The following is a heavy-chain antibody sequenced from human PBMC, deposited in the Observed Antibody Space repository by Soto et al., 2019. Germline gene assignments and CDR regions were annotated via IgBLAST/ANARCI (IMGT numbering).Heavy chain of an antibody. J-gene: IGHJ5*02. CDR3: AGGVSYDFWRGHITRGWFDP. D-gene: IGHD3-3*01. Sequence: PSETLSLTCAVYGASFTGYYWGWIRQPPGKGLGWIGEINHSVSTNYNPSLKTRVTISVDTTKNQSSLKPSSVAAADTAVYYCAGGVSYDFWRGHITRGWFDPWGQGTLVTVSS. CDR2: INHSVST. V-gene: IGHV4-34*01. CDR1: GASFTGYY.